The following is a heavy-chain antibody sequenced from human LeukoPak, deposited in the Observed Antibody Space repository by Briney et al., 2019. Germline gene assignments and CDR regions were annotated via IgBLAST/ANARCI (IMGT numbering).Heavy chain of an antibody. J-gene: IGHJ4*02. Sequence: PGGSLRLSCVASGFTFSNYWMSWVCQAPGKGLEWVANIKQDGSEKYYVDSVKGRFTISRDNAMNSLFLQMNSLRAEDTAVYYCARDRGSRSSDCWGQGTLVTVSS. V-gene: IGHV3-7*01. CDR3: ARDRGSRSSDC. CDR1: GFTFSNYW. D-gene: IGHD2-15*01. CDR2: IKQDGSEK.